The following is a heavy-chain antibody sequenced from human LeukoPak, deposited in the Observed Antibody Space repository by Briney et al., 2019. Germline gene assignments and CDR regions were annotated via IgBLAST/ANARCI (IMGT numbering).Heavy chain of an antibody. CDR2: IYYSGYS. V-gene: IGHV4-38-2*02. CDR3: ARRGIFGDFDY. J-gene: IGHJ4*02. CDR1: GYSVSSGYY. Sequence: SETLSLTCTVSGYSVSSGYYWGWIRQPPGKGLEWIGYIYYSGYSNYNPSLKSRVTISVDTSKNQFSLNLNSVTAADTAVYYCARRGIFGDFDYWGQGTLVTVSS. D-gene: IGHD3-10*02.